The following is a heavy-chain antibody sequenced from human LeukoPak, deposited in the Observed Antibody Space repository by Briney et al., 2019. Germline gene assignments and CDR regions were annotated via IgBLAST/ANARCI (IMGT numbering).Heavy chain of an antibody. Sequence: PSETLSLTCTLSGGSFSSYYWSWIRQPPGKGLEWIGYIYYSGSTNYNPSLKSRVTISVDTSKNQFSLKLSSVTATDTAVYYCARAGYSGSDFSVWGKGSTVTVSS. CDR2: IYYSGST. CDR1: GGSFSSYY. J-gene: IGHJ6*04. V-gene: IGHV4-59*01. CDR3: ARAGYSGSDFSV. D-gene: IGHD5-12*01.